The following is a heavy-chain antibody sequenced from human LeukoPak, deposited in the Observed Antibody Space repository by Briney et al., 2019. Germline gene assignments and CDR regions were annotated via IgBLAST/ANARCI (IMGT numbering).Heavy chain of an antibody. CDR3: ARRATTGGWLRRYGMDV. V-gene: IGHV3-53*01. CDR1: GFTVSGNY. D-gene: IGHD5-12*01. J-gene: IGHJ6*02. CDR2: IYSGGST. Sequence: PGGSLRLSCAASGFTVSGNYMSWVRQAPGKGLEWVSVIYSGGSTYYADSVKGRFIISRDNSKNTLYLQMNSLRAEDTAVYYCARRATTGGWLRRYGMDVWAQAPRVTV.